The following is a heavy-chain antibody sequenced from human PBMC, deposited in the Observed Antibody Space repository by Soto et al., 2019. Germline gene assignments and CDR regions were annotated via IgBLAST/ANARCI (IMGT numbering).Heavy chain of an antibody. Sequence: GESLKISCKGPGYSFTNYWIAWVRQMPGKGLEWMGIIYPGDSDTRYSPSFQGQVTISADESISTAHLQWRSLRASDTAMYYCARPRSGSYRLDYYGMDVWGQGTTVTVS. CDR1: GYSFTNYW. J-gene: IGHJ6*02. CDR3: ARPRSGSYRLDYYGMDV. D-gene: IGHD3-10*01. CDR2: IYPGDSDT. V-gene: IGHV5-51*01.